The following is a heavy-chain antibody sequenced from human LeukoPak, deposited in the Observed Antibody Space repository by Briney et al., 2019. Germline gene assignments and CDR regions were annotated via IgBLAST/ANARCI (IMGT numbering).Heavy chain of an antibody. V-gene: IGHV1-46*01. CDR1: GYTFTSYY. J-gene: IGHJ4*02. CDR2: INPSGGST. D-gene: IGHD2-15*01. Sequence: ASVKVSCKASGYTFTSYYMHWMRQAPGQGLEWMGIINPSGGSTSYAQKFQGRVTMTRDTSTSTVYMELSSLRSEDTAVYYCARDCSGGSCYSPPLDYWGQGTLVTVSS. CDR3: ARDCSGGSCYSPPLDY.